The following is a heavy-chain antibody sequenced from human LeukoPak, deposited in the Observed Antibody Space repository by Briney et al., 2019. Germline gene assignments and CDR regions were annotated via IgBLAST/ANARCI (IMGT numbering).Heavy chain of an antibody. CDR2: INHSGSA. CDR3: ARGQGTVTTH. Sequence: SETLSLTCAVSGGSFSGYYWTWIRQPSGKGLEWIGEINHSGSANYNPSLKSRVTISLDTSKNQFSLKVSSVTAADTAVYYCARGQGTVTTHWGQGTLVTVSS. CDR1: GGSFSGYY. J-gene: IGHJ4*02. D-gene: IGHD4-17*01. V-gene: IGHV4-34*01.